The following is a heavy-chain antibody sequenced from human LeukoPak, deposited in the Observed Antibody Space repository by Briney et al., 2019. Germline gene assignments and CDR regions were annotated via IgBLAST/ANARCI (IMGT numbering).Heavy chain of an antibody. J-gene: IGHJ5*02. CDR2: ISAYNGNT. CDR1: GYTFTSYG. CDR3: ARSPSLRYFDWFGSDRLFDP. V-gene: IGHV1-18*01. D-gene: IGHD3-9*01. Sequence: ASVKVSCKASGYTFTSYGISWVRQAPGQGLEWMGWISAYNGNTNYAQKLQGRVTMTTDTSTSTAYMELRSLRSDDTAVYYCARSPSLRYFDWFGSDRLFDPWGQGTLVTVSS.